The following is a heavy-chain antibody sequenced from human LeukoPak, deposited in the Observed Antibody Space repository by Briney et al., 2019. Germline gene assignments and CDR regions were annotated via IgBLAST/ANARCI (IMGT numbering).Heavy chain of an antibody. CDR2: IYNSGST. D-gene: IGHD5-18*01. V-gene: IGHV4-59*08. CDR1: GGSISSYY. J-gene: IGHJ4*02. CDR3: ARQPRYGPFDY. Sequence: NASETLSLTCTVSGGSISSYYWNWIRQPPGKGLEWIGYIYNSGSTNNNPSLKSRVTISVDTSKKQFSLKLSSVTAADTAVYYCARQPRYGPFDYWGQGTLVTISS.